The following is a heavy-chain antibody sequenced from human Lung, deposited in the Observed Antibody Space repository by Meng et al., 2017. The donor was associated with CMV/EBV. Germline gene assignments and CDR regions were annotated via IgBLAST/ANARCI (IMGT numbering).Heavy chain of an antibody. CDR2: INHSGSS. CDR1: NGSFNGYY. Sequence: QLQQWGAGLLKPSETLSPTCAVYNGSFNGYYWTWIRQSPGKGLEWIGQINHSGSSNSNPSLESRVTFSVDTSKNQFSLKLTSVTAADTGVYYCARISYSGSPFDPWGQGTLVTVSS. J-gene: IGHJ5*02. D-gene: IGHD1-26*01. V-gene: IGHV4-34*01. CDR3: ARISYSGSPFDP.